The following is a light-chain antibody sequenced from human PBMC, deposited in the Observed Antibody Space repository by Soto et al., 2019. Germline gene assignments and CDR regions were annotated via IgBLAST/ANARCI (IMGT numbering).Light chain of an antibody. J-gene: IGLJ1*01. CDR3: NSYAGSSTYV. CDR1: SSDVGGYNY. Sequence: QSVLTQPASVSGSPGQSITISCTGTSSDVGGYNYVSWYQQHPGKAPKLIIYDVSNRPSGVSDRFSGSKSGNTASLTISGLQAEDEADYYCNSYAGSSTYVFGTGTQLTVL. CDR2: DVS. V-gene: IGLV2-14*01.